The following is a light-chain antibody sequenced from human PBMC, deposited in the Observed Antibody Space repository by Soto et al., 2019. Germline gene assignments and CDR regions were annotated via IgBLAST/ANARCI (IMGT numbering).Light chain of an antibody. V-gene: IGLV3-21*02. CDR2: DDR. CDR3: PVSDSSSDLTNYV. CDR1: NIGSKS. J-gene: IGLJ1*01. Sequence: SYELTQPPSVSVAPGQTARITCGGNNIGSKSVHWYQQKPGQAPVLVVYDDRDRSSGIPERFSGSNSGNTATLTIRRVGAGHEPDPYCPVSDSSSDLTNYVFGTGTKV.